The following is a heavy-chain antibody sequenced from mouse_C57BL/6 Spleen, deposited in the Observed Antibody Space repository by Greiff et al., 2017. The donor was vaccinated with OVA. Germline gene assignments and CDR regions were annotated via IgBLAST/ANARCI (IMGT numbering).Heavy chain of an antibody. Sequence: VQLQQPGAGLVRPGSSVKLSCKASGYTFTSYWMHWVKQRPIQGLEWIGNIDPSDSETHYNQKFKDKATLTVDKSSSTAYMQLSSLTSEDSAVYYCARGGDYDEFAYWGQGTLVTVSA. J-gene: IGHJ3*01. CDR1: GYTFTSYW. D-gene: IGHD2-4*01. CDR2: IDPSDSET. V-gene: IGHV1-52*01. CDR3: ARGGDYDEFAY.